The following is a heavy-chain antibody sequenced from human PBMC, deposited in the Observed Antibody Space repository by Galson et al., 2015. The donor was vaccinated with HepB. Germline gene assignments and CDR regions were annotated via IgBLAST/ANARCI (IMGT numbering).Heavy chain of an antibody. D-gene: IGHD3-3*01. V-gene: IGHV1-69*13. CDR3: ARESVTIFGVGRDAFDY. CDR2: IIPIFGTA. CDR1: GGTFSSYA. J-gene: IGHJ4*02. Sequence: SVKVSCKASGGTFSSYAISWVRQAPGQGLEWMGGIIPIFGTANYAQKFQGRVTITADESTSTAYMELSSLRSEDTAVYYCARESVTIFGVGRDAFDYWGQGTLVTVSS.